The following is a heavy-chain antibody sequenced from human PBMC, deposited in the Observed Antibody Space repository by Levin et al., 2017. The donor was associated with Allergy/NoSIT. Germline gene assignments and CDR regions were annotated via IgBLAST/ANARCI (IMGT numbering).Heavy chain of an antibody. CDR2: ISGSGGST. CDR1: GFTFSSYA. Sequence: GGSLRLSCAASGFTFSSYAMSWVRQAPGKGLEWVSAISGSGGSTYYADSVKGRFTISRDNSKNTLYLQMNSLRAEDTAVYYCAKAPLYGDYGEGAFDIWGQGTMVTVSS. D-gene: IGHD4-17*01. CDR3: AKAPLYGDYGEGAFDI. J-gene: IGHJ3*02. V-gene: IGHV3-23*01.